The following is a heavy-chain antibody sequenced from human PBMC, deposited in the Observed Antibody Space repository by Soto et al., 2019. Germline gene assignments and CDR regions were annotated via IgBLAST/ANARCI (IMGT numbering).Heavy chain of an antibody. CDR1: GFSVTNNY. CDR2: LYSDGNT. Sequence: PGGSLRLSCTASGFSVTNNYMSWVRQSPGKGLEWVSILYSDGNTYYADSMRGRFTISRVNSQNTLYLQMNNLRVDDTGVYYCARGADDYGDRVDYWGQGTLVTVSS. J-gene: IGHJ4*02. D-gene: IGHD4-17*01. V-gene: IGHV3-53*01. CDR3: ARGADDYGDRVDY.